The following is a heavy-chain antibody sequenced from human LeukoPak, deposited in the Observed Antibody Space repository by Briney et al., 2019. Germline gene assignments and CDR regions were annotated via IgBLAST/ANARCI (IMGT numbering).Heavy chain of an antibody. CDR2: ISGSGGST. J-gene: IGHJ4*02. D-gene: IGHD3-10*01. Sequence: GGSLRLSCAASGFTFSSYGMSWVRQAPGKGLEWVSAISGSGGSTYYADSVKGRFTISRDNSKNTLYLQMNSLRAEDTAVYYCAKDLEYYYGSGSYYHYWGQGTLVTVSS. V-gene: IGHV3-23*01. CDR3: AKDLEYYYGSGSYYHY. CDR1: GFTFSSYG.